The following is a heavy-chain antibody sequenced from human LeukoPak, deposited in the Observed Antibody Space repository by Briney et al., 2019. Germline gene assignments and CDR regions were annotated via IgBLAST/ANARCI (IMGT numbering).Heavy chain of an antibody. CDR1: GFTFTTYA. V-gene: IGHV3-23*01. D-gene: IGHD3-10*01. CDR3: GRPTKFWLIRGDGVDV. J-gene: IGHJ6*02. Sequence: PGGSLRLSCAASGFTFTTYAMTWVRQAPGKGLEWVSSIGAGGVATFYSDSVKGRFTISRDNSMNTLYLQMNSLRADDTAVYYCGRPTKFWLIRGDGVDVWGQGTRSPSP. CDR2: IGAGGVAT.